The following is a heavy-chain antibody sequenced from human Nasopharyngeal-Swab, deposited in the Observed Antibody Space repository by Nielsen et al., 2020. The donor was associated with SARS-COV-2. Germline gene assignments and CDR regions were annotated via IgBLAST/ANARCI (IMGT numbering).Heavy chain of an antibody. CDR2: IIVNLGMT. V-gene: IGHV1-69*10. D-gene: IGHD4-17*01. Sequence: SSVNVSCKVSLGTFSKYAISWVRQAPGQGLEWMGGIIVNLGMTKYAQKFKDSVIINADEPTGTAYMELSSLRSEDTAVYYCATWGIGYGENAHATFDSWGQGTQVTVSS. CDR1: LGTFSKYA. J-gene: IGHJ4*02. CDR3: ATWGIGYGENAHATFDS.